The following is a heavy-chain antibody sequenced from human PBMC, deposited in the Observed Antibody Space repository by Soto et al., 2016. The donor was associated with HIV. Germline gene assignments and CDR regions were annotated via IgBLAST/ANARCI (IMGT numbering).Heavy chain of an antibody. CDR3: ARDRPGYSDRSGSSVGVGYFEN. J-gene: IGHJ4*02. CDR2: IYSGGNT. CDR1: GFTVSSSY. Sequence: EVQLVESGGGLVQPGGSLRLSCAASGFTVSSSYMSWVRQTPGKGLEWVSVIYSGGNTYYANSVKSRFTISRDNSNNTLYLQMNSLRAEDTAVYYCARDRPGYSDRSGSSVGVGYFENWGQGNLVTVSS. D-gene: IGHD3-22*01. V-gene: IGHV3-66*01.